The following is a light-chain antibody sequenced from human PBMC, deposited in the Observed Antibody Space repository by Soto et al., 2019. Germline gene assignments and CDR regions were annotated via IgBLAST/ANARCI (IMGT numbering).Light chain of an antibody. CDR2: DVR. V-gene: IGLV2-14*01. CDR3: RSYTSISTYV. Sequence: QSVLTQPASVSGSPGQSITISCTGTSSDVGGYNFVSWYQQHPGKAPKLMIYDVRNRPSGVSNRFSGSKSVNTASLTISGLQAEDEADYYCRSYTSISTYVFGTGTK. CDR1: SSDVGGYNF. J-gene: IGLJ1*01.